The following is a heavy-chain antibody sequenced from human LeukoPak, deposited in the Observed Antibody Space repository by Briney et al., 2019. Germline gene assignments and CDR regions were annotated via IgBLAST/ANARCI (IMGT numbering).Heavy chain of an antibody. CDR3: ARERTGGYIYCFDY. Sequence: SVKVSCKASGGTFSSYAISWVRQAPGQGLEWMGRIIPILGIANYAQKFQGRVTITADKSTSTACMELSSLRSEDTAVYYCARERTGGYIYCFDYWGQGTLVTVSS. CDR2: IIPILGIA. CDR1: GGTFSSYA. V-gene: IGHV1-69*04. D-gene: IGHD5-12*01. J-gene: IGHJ4*02.